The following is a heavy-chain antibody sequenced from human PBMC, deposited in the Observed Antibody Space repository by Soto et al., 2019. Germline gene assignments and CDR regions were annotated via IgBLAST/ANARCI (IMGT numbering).Heavy chain of an antibody. V-gene: IGHV1-2*04. J-gene: IGHJ3*02. CDR3: ARARYYYGSGSYSLNAFDI. CDR2: INPNSGGT. CDR1: GYTFTGYY. D-gene: IGHD3-10*01. Sequence: ASVKVSCKASGYTFTGYYMHWVRQAPGQGLEWMGWINPNSGGTNYAQKFQGWVTMTRDTSISTAYMELSRLRSDDTAVYCCARARYYYGSGSYSLNAFDIWGQGTMVTVSS.